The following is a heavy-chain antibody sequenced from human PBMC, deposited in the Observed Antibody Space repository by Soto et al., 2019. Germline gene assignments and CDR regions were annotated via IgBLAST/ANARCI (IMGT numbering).Heavy chain of an antibody. CDR1: GFTFSTSA. CDR2: ISYDGGNK. J-gene: IGHJ4*02. V-gene: IGHV3-30-3*02. D-gene: IGHD6-19*01. CDR3: AKLLIAVAGTAKNY. Sequence: QVQLVESGGGVVQPGRSLRLSCAASGFTFSTSALHWVRQAPGKGLEWVAAISYDGGNKYYADSVKGRFTISRDNSKNTLYLQMNSLRAEDTAVYYCAKLLIAVAGTAKNYWGQGTLVTVSS.